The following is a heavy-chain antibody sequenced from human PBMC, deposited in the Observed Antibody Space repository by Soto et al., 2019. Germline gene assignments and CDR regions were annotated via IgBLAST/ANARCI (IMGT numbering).Heavy chain of an antibody. J-gene: IGHJ3*02. D-gene: IGHD5-12*01. CDR1: GGSISSSSYY. Sequence: QLQLQESGPGLVKPSETLSLTCTVSGGSISSSSYYWGWIRQPPGKGLEWIGSVYYSGSTYYKPSLERRVTLCMDTSKNQFSLKLNSVTAADTAVYYCARLPVGIIVATIGNAFDIWVQGTVVTVSS. V-gene: IGHV4-39*01. CDR3: ARLPVGIIVATIGNAFDI. CDR2: VYYSGST.